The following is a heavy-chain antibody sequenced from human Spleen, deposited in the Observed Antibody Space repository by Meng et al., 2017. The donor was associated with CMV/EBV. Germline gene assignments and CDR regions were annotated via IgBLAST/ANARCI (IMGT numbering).Heavy chain of an antibody. D-gene: IGHD3-16*01. J-gene: IGHJ6*02. CDR2: IYYSGST. Sequence: GSLRLSCTVSGGSISSYYWSWIRQPPGKGLEWIGYIYYSGSTNYNPSLKSRVTISVDTSKNQFSLKLSSVTAADTAVYYCARDGDGIDVWGQGTTVTVSS. CDR1: GGSISSYY. V-gene: IGHV4-59*01. CDR3: ARDGDGIDV.